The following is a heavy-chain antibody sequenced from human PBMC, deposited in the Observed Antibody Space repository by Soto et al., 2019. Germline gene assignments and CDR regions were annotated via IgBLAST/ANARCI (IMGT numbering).Heavy chain of an antibody. V-gene: IGHV3-21*01. Sequence: LRLSCAASGFTFSSYSMNWVRQAPGKGLEWVSSISSSSSYIYYADSVKGRFTISRDNAKNSLYLQMNSLRAEDTAVYYCARYRWFRDGDPYYFDYWGQGTLVTVSS. CDR1: GFTFSSYS. J-gene: IGHJ4*02. D-gene: IGHD3-10*01. CDR3: ARYRWFRDGDPYYFDY. CDR2: ISSSSSYI.